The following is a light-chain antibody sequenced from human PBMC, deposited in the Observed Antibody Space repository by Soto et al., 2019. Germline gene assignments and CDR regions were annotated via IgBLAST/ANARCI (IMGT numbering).Light chain of an antibody. CDR1: HDVRRN. Sequence: DIQMTQPPSSLSASVGDRVTIACQTSHDVRRNLNWLKQKPGEAPKILIYDASHLERAVPSRCIGSRSGTDFTVIISSLQPEGVATYYWQEYCSIFSVGGGTAIEIK. J-gene: IGKJ4*01. CDR2: DAS. V-gene: IGKV1-33*01. CDR3: QEYCSIFS.